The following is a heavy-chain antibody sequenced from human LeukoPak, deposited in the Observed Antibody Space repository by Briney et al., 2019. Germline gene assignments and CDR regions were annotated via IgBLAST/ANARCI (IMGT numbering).Heavy chain of an antibody. Sequence: PSETLSLTCAVSGGSISSNNWWSWVRQPPGKGLEWIGEIYHSGSTNYNPSLKSRVTISVDKSKNQFSLKLNSVTAADTALYYCAKAHSHYYDSSRIGYWGQGTLVTVSS. CDR2: IYHSGST. CDR3: AKAHSHYYDSSRIGY. V-gene: IGHV4-4*02. D-gene: IGHD3-22*01. CDR1: GGSISSNNW. J-gene: IGHJ4*02.